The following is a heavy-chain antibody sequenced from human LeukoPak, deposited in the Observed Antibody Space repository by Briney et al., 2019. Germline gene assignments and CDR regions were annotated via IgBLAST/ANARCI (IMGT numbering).Heavy chain of an antibody. V-gene: IGHV3-53*01. CDR2: MIGGDGK. CDR1: GFTVSGHY. Sequence: GGSLRLSCAASGFTVSGHYMTWVRRAPRKGLEWVSTIMIGGDGKHYADSVKGRFTISRDRSESTLYLQMNGLRADDTAAYYCVRAAPRDCSPASCSLFDTWGQGTLVTVSS. J-gene: IGHJ4*02. D-gene: IGHD2-2*01. CDR3: VRAAPRDCSPASCSLFDT.